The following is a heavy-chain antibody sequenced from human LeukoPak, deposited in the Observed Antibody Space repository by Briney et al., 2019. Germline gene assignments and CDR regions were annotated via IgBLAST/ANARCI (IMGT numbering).Heavy chain of an antibody. CDR2: ISYDGSNK. J-gene: IGHJ4*02. CDR1: GFTFSSHA. CDR3: ARETAGGAFDY. D-gene: IGHD2-21*01. V-gene: IGHV3-30-3*01. Sequence: GGSLRLTCAASGFTFSSHAMHWVRQAPGKGLEWVAVISYDGSNKYYADSVKGRFTISRDNSKNTLYLQMNSLRAEDTAVYYCARETAGGAFDYWGQGTLVTVSS.